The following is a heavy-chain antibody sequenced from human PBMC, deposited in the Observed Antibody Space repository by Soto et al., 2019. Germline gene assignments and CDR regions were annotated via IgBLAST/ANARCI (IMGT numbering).Heavy chain of an antibody. J-gene: IGHJ4*02. Sequence: SVKVSCKASGFTFTSSAMQWVRQARGQRLDWIGWFVVGSGNTNYAQKFQERVTITRDMSTSTAYMELSSLRSEDTAVYYCAADFGYCSGGSCYRSRFDYWGQGTLVTVSS. CDR3: AADFGYCSGGSCYRSRFDY. CDR2: FVVGSGNT. CDR1: GFTFTSSA. V-gene: IGHV1-58*02. D-gene: IGHD2-15*01.